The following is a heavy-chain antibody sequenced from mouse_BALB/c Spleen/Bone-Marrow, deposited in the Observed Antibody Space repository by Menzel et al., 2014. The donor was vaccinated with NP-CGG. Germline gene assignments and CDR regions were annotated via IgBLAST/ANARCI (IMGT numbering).Heavy chain of an antibody. CDR2: ISTYYGDA. V-gene: IGHV1-67*01. CDR1: GYTLTDYS. D-gene: IGHD1-1*01. J-gene: IGHJ4*01. Sequence: QVQLKQSGAELVRPGVSVKISCRGSGYTLTDYSIHWIKQSHAKSLEWIGAISTYYGDATNNQKFKGKATLTVDKSSSTAYMELARLASEDSVIYYCARGVTTGAMDYWGQGTSVTVSS. CDR3: ARGVTTGAMDY.